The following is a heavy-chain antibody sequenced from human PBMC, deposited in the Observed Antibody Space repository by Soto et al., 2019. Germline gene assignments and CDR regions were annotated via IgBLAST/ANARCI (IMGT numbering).Heavy chain of an antibody. CDR3: ARVMGELGANLDY. V-gene: IGHV4-39*01. J-gene: IGHJ4*02. D-gene: IGHD1-26*01. CDR2: IYYSGST. CDR1: GGSISSSSYY. Sequence: QLQLQESGPGLVKPSETLSLTCTVSGGSISSSSYYWGWIRQPPGKGLEWIGSIYYSGSTYYNPSLKSRVTIFVDTSKNQFSLKLSSVTAADTAVYYCARVMGELGANLDYWGQGTLVTVSS.